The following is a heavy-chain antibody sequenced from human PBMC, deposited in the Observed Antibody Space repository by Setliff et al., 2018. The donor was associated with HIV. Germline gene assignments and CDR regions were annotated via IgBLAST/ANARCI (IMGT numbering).Heavy chain of an antibody. J-gene: IGHJ4*02. CDR3: VSPQYGSSAY. V-gene: IGHV3-48*01. CDR2: ISSSSSTI. CDR1: GFTFPTYW. Sequence: GGSLRLSCAASGFTFPTYWISWVRQAPGKGLEWVSYISSSSSTIYYADSVKGRFTISRDDSKNSLYLQMNSLQIEDTAVYYCVSPQYGSSAYWGQGTLVTVSS. D-gene: IGHD2-15*01.